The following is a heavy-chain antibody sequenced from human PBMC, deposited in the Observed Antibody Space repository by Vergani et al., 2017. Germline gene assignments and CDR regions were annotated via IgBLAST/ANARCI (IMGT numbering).Heavy chain of an antibody. D-gene: IGHD3-22*01. CDR2: INPSGGST. V-gene: IGHV1-46*01. J-gene: IGHJ6*03. CDR3: ACSGKYYYDSSGYSGEITAFYYYYYMDV. CDR1: GYTFTSYY. Sequence: QVQLVQSGAEVKKPGASVKVSCKASGYTFTSYYMHWVRQAPGQGLEWMGIINPSGGSTSYAQKFQGRVTMTRDTSTSTVYMELSSLRSEDTAVYYCACSGKYYYDSSGYSGEITAFYYYYYMDVWGKGTTVTVSS.